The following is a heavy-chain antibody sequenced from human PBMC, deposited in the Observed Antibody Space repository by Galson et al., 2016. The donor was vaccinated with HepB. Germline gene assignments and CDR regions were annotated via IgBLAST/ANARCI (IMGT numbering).Heavy chain of an antibody. CDR3: AKGGTPDDQTVNYAMDV. J-gene: IGHJ6*02. CDR2: ISGTSASI. V-gene: IGHV3-23*01. CDR1: GFSFSSYA. D-gene: IGHD2-15*01. Sequence: SLRLSCAVSGFSFSSYAMNWVRQAPGKGLEWVSVISGTSASIFYGDSVKGRITISRDNSKNTLYLQMNRLRAEDTAVYYCAKGGTPDDQTVNYAMDVWGQGTTVTVSS.